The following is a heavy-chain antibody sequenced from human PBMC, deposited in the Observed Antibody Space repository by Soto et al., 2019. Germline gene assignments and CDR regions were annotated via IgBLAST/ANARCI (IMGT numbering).Heavy chain of an antibody. J-gene: IGHJ4*02. D-gene: IGHD2-2*01. CDR1: GFTFKNYA. V-gene: IGHV3-30-3*01. CDR3: ARGGAAMRALSPLRYYFDY. CDR2: ISYDETKK. Sequence: QAQLVESGGGVVQPGTSLKLSCAASGFTFKNYAMHWVRQAPGKGLEWVAVISYDETKKYYADSVKGRFTISRDSSNLYVQMNSLRPEDTAVYYCARGGAAMRALSPLRYYFDYWGQGNLVTVSS.